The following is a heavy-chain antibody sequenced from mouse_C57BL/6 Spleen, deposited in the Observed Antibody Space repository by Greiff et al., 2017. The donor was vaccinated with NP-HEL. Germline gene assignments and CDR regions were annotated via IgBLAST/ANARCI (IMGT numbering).Heavy chain of an antibody. J-gene: IGHJ3*01. CDR2: IWSGGST. CDR1: GFSLTSYG. CDR3: VGWFAY. Sequence: QVHVKQSGPGLVQPSQSLSITCTVSGFSLTSYGVHWVRQPPGKGLEWLGVIWSGGSTDYNAAFISRLSISKDNSKSQVFFKMNSLQADDTAIYYCVGWFAYWGQGTLVTVSA. V-gene: IGHV2-4*01.